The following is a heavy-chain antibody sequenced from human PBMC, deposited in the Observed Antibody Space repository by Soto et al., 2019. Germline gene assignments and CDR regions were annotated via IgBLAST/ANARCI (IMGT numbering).Heavy chain of an antibody. V-gene: IGHV3-33*01. CDR1: GFTFSSYG. CDR2: IWYDGSNK. D-gene: IGHD6-19*01. CDR3: AREGSSGWYNWFDP. Sequence: PVGSLRLSCAASGFTFSSYGMHWVRQAPGKGLEWVAVIWYDGSNKYYADSVKGRFTISRDNSKNTLYLQMNSLRAEDTAVYYCAREGSSGWYNWFDPWGQGTLVTVSS. J-gene: IGHJ5*02.